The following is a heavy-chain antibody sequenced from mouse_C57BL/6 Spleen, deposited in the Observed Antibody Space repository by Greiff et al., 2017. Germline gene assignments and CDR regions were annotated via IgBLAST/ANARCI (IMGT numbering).Heavy chain of an antibody. J-gene: IGHJ1*03. CDR2: IRNKANGYTT. V-gene: IGHV7-3*01. CDR3: ARYRDYGSSHWYFDV. CDR1: GFTFTDYY. D-gene: IGHD1-1*01. Sequence: EVKLVESGGGLVQPGGSLSLSCAASGFTFTDYYMSWVRQPPGKALEWLGFIRNKANGYTTEYSASVKGRFTISRDNSQSILYLQMNALRAEDSATYICARYRDYGSSHWYFDVWGTGTTVTVSS.